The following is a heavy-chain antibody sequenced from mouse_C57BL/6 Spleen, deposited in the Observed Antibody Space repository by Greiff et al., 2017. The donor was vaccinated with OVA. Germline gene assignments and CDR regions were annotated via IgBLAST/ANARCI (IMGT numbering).Heavy chain of an antibody. Sequence: EVQLVESGGGLVKPGGSLKLSCAASGFTFSSSAMSWVRQTPEKRLEWVATISDGGSYSYYPDNVKGRFTISRDNAKNNLYLQMSHLKSEDTAMYYCARIYGSSYWYFDVWGTGTTVTVSS. CDR3: ARIYGSSYWYFDV. CDR2: ISDGGSYS. J-gene: IGHJ1*03. CDR1: GFTFSSSA. V-gene: IGHV5-4*01. D-gene: IGHD1-1*01.